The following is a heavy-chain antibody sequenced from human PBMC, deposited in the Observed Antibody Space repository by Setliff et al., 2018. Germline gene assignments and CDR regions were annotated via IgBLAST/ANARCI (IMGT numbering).Heavy chain of an antibody. D-gene: IGHD5-12*01. CDR2: IYTSGDT. Sequence: KTSETLSLTCTVSGASISSHIWVWVRQPAGNGLEWIGRIYTSGDTNYNPSLKSRVTMSVDTSKNQISLKLSSVTAADTAVYYCARDRVIVASGRRGFYFDYWGHGTQVTAPQ. CDR3: ARDRVIVASGRRGFYFDY. J-gene: IGHJ4*01. V-gene: IGHV4-4*07. CDR1: GASISSHI.